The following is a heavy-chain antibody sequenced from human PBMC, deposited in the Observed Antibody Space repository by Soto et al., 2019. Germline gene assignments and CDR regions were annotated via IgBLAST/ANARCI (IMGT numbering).Heavy chain of an antibody. V-gene: IGHV1-2*02. Sequence: QVQVVQSRAEVKKPGASVKVSCKTSGYTFAAYYIHWIRQAPGQGLEWMGWINPTSGGTVYAQNFQDRVTMTRDTSISTAYMELRRLNSDDTAVYYCARDPDYGVYWGYFFDSWGQGTPVTVSS. CDR2: INPTSGGT. CDR3: ARDPDYGVYWGYFFDS. CDR1: GYTFAAYY. J-gene: IGHJ4*02. D-gene: IGHD4-17*01.